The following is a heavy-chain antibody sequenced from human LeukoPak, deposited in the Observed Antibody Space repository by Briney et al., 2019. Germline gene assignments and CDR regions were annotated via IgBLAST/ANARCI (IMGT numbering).Heavy chain of an antibody. Sequence: PGGSLRLSCAASGFTFSSYGMHWVRQAPGKGREWVAFIRYDGSNKYYADSVKGRFNISRDNSKNTLYLQMNSLRAEDTAVYYCAKDSDRTLDYWGQGALVTVPS. CDR1: GFTFSSYG. CDR2: IRYDGSNK. CDR3: AKDSDRTLDY. V-gene: IGHV3-30*02. J-gene: IGHJ4*02. D-gene: IGHD1-26*01.